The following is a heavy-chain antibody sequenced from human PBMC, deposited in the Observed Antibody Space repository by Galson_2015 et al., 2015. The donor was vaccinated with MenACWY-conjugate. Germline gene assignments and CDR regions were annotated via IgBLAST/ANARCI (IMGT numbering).Heavy chain of an antibody. CDR3: ESHEAASSSTRLDH. J-gene: IGHJ4*02. CDR1: GYNFNQHW. V-gene: IGHV5-51*01. Sequence: QSGAEVKKPGESLKISCQGFGYNFNQHWIAWVRQMSGKGLEWMGIVYPGDSETRYNPSFQGKITISAGKSISTDNLQWSSLKASDTGVNYCESHEAASSSTRLDHWGQGTLVTVSS. CDR2: VYPGDSET. D-gene: IGHD2-15*01.